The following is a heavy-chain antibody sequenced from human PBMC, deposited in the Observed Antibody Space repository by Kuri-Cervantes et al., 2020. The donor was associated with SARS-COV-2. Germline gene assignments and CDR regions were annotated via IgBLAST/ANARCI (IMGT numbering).Heavy chain of an antibody. CDR2: IYYSGST. Sequence: SETLSLTCTVSGGSISSSSYYWGWIRQPPGKGLEWIGSIYYSGSTYYNPPLKSRVTISVDTSKNQFSLKLSSVTAADTAVYYCARFLPFQQQPSPNAFDIWGQGKMVNV. CDR1: GGSISSSSYY. V-gene: IGHV4-39*01. J-gene: IGHJ3*02. CDR3: ARFLPFQQQPSPNAFDI. D-gene: IGHD6-13*01.